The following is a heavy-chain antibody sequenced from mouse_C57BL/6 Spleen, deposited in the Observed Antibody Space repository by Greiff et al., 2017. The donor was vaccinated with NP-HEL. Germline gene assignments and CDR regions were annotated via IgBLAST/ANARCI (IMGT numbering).Heavy chain of an antibody. CDR1: GFTFSSYT. CDR2: ISGGGGNT. CDR3: ARALYYGSPYAMDY. D-gene: IGHD1-1*01. V-gene: IGHV5-9*01. J-gene: IGHJ4*01. Sequence: EVKLVESGGGLVKPGGSLKLSCAASGFTFSSYTMSWVRQTPEKRLEWVATISGGGGNTYYPDSVKGRFTISRDNAKNTLYLQMSSLRSEDTALYYCARALYYGSPYAMDYWGQGTSVTVSS.